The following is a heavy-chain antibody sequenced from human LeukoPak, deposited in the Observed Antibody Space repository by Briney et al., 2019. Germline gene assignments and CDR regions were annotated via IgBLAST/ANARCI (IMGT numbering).Heavy chain of an antibody. CDR1: GGTFSIYA. D-gene: IGHD5-18*01. Sequence: SVKVSFKASGGTFSIYAISWVRQAPGQGVEWMGGVIPIFGTANYTQKFQGRVTITADESTSTAYMELSSLRSEDTAVYYCARGAQYSYGWSYWGQGTLVTVSS. V-gene: IGHV1-69*13. J-gene: IGHJ4*02. CDR2: VIPIFGTA. CDR3: ARGAQYSYGWSY.